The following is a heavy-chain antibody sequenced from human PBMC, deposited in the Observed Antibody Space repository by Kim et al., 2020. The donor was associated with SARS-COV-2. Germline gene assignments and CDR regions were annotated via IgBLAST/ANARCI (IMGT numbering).Heavy chain of an antibody. V-gene: IGHV3-23*03. J-gene: IGHJ5*02. D-gene: IGHD6-13*01. Sequence: SVKGRFTITSDNSNNTLYLQMNRLRAEDTAVYYCARVLIAAAGTSGWFDPWGQGTLVTVSS. CDR3: ARVLIAAAGTSGWFDP.